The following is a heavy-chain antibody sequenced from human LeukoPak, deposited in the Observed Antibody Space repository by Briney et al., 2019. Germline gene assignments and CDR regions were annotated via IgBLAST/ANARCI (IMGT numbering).Heavy chain of an antibody. CDR2: LSHSGST. CDR3: ARRPDRVGYCSGGSCYWFDP. J-gene: IGHJ5*02. V-gene: IGHV4-34*01. Sequence: PSETLSLTCAVYGGSFSGYYWSWIRQPPGKGLEWIGELSHSGSTNYNPSLKSRVTISVDTSKNQFSLKLSSVTAADTAVYYCARRPDRVGYCSGGSCYWFDPWGQGTLVTVSS. D-gene: IGHD2-15*01. CDR1: GGSFSGYY.